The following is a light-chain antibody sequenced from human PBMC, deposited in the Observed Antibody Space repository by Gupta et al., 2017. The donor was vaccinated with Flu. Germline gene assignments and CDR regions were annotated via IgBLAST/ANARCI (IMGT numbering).Light chain of an antibody. CDR2: WAS. Sequence: DIVMIHSPDSLAVSLGERATIHCKSSQSVLYSSNNKNYLAWYQQKPGQPPKLLIYWASTRESGVPDRFSGSGSGTDFTLTISILQAEDVAVYYCHQYYSTPSSFGQGTKVEIK. CDR3: HQYYSTPSS. V-gene: IGKV4-1*01. CDR1: QSVLYSSNNKNY. J-gene: IGKJ2*03.